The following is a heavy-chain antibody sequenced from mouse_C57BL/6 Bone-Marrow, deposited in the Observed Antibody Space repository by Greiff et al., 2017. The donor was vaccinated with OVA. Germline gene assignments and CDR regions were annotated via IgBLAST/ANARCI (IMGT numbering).Heavy chain of an antibody. V-gene: IGHV5-15*01. CDR3: ARHELLYAMDY. Sequence: DVQLQESGGGLVQPGGSLKLSCAASGFTFSDYGMAWVRQAPRKGPEWVAFISNLAYSIYYADTVTGRFTISRENAKNTLYLEMSSLRSEDTAMYYCARHELLYAMDYWGQGTSVTVSS. D-gene: IGHD1-3*01. CDR2: ISNLAYSI. CDR1: GFTFSDYG. J-gene: IGHJ4*01.